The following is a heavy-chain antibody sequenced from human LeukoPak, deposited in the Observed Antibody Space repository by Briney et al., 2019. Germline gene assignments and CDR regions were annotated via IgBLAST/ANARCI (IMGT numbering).Heavy chain of an antibody. Sequence: RPGGSLRLSCAGSGYIIDDYGMRWVRQAPGKGLEWVAGINWNGGSTGYAASVKGRCTISRDNAKTALYLEMNSLRVEDTAFYYCVRLGRDGYTYGAAYWGQGALVTVSS. CDR1: GYIIDDYG. V-gene: IGHV3-20*04. D-gene: IGHD5-24*01. CDR2: INWNGGST. CDR3: VRLGRDGYTYGAAY. J-gene: IGHJ1*01.